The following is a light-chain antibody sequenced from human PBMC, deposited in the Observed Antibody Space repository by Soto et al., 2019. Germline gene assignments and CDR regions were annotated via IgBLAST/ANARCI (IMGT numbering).Light chain of an antibody. Sequence: EIVLTQSPGTLSLSPGERATLSCRASQGVSSTSLAWYQQKPGQAPRLLIYGASSRATGIPDRFSGSGSGTDFTLTISRLEPEDFATYYCQQSHSTPYTFGQGTRLEIK. V-gene: IGKV3-20*01. CDR3: QQSHSTPYT. CDR1: QGVSSTS. CDR2: GAS. J-gene: IGKJ5*01.